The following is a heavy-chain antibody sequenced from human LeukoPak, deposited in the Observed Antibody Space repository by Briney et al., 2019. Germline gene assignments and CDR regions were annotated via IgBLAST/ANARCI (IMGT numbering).Heavy chain of an antibody. Sequence: PSETLSLTCTVSGDSIRTSSYYWGWIRQPPGKGLEWIVSIYYSGSTYYNPSLKSRVAISMDTSKNQFSLKLSSVTAADTAMYYCARHGRPGYGGYENAFDIWGQGTMVTVSS. V-gene: IGHV4-39*01. CDR2: IYYSGST. D-gene: IGHD5-12*01. J-gene: IGHJ3*02. CDR3: ARHGRPGYGGYENAFDI. CDR1: GDSIRTSSYY.